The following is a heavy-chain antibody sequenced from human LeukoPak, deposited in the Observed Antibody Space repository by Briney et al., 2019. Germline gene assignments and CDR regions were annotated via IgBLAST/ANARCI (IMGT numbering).Heavy chain of an antibody. CDR2: ISAYNGNT. V-gene: IGHV1-18*04. D-gene: IGHD3-10*01. Sequence: ASVKVSCKASGYTFTSYGISWVRQAPGQGLEWMGWISAYNGNTNYAQKLQGRVTMTTDTSTSTAYMELRSLRSDVTAVYYCARDTLLWFGEQPDYWGQGTLVTVSS. J-gene: IGHJ4*02. CDR1: GYTFTSYG. CDR3: ARDTLLWFGEQPDY.